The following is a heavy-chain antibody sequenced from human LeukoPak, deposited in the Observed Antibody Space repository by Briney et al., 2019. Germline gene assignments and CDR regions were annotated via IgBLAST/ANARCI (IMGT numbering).Heavy chain of an antibody. V-gene: IGHV4-39*07. Sequence: SETLSLTCTVSGGSISSSSYYWGWIRQPPGKGLEWIGGIYYSGSTYYNPSLKSRVTISVDTSKNQFSLKLSSATAADTAVYYCAREGPGLDAFDIWGQGTMVTVSS. CDR1: GGSISSSSYY. CDR2: IYYSGST. CDR3: AREGPGLDAFDI. J-gene: IGHJ3*02. D-gene: IGHD7-27*01.